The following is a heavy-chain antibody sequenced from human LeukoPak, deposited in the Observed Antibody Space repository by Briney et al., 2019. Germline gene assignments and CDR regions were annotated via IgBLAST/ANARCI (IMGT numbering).Heavy chain of an antibody. J-gene: IGHJ3*02. V-gene: IGHV4-59*01. CDR1: GGSISSYY. CDR3: ARMSNCRNAFDI. CDR2: IYYSGST. Sequence: SETLSLTCTVSGGSISSYYWSWIRQPPGKGLEWIGYIYYSGSTNYNPSLKSRVTISVDTSKNQFSLKLSSVTAADTAVYYCARMSNCRNAFDIWGQGTMVTVSS. D-gene: IGHD4-4*01.